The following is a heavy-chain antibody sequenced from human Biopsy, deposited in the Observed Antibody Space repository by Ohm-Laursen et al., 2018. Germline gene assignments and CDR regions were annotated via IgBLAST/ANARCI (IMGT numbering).Heavy chain of an antibody. CDR3: ARDLSFGTVSDY. Sequence: SLRLSCAASGFPFSDYYMRWIRQAPGKGLDWVSYISDGGTTIYYADSVKGRFTISRDNAKNSLYLQINSLRAEDTAVYYCARDLSFGTVSDYWGQGTLVTVSS. J-gene: IGHJ4*02. CDR1: GFPFSDYY. CDR2: ISDGGTTI. V-gene: IGHV3-11*01. D-gene: IGHD1/OR15-1a*01.